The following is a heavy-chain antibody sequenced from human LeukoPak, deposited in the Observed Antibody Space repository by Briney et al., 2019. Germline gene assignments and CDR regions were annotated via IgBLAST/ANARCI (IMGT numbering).Heavy chain of an antibody. CDR1: GFTVSSNY. CDR3: ARDRLYSSSSEDY. J-gene: IGHJ4*02. V-gene: IGHV3-53*01. D-gene: IGHD6-6*01. Sequence: GGSLRLXCAASGFTVSSNYTSWVRQAPGKGLEWVSVIYSGGSTYYADSVRGRFTISRDNSKNTLYLQMNSLRAEDTAVYYCARDRLYSSSSEDYWGQGTLVTVSS. CDR2: IYSGGST.